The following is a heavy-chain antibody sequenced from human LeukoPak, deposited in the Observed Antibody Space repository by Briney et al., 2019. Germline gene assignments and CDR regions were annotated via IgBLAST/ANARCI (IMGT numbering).Heavy chain of an antibody. Sequence: SETLSLTCTVFGGSISSYYWSWIRQPPGKGLEWIGYIYYSGSTNYNPSLKSRVTISVDTSKNQFSLKLSSVTAADTAVYYCARGSAGELSLRPLWVRGDYYFDYWGQGTLVTVSS. D-gene: IGHD3-16*02. CDR2: IYYSGST. CDR1: GGSISSYY. J-gene: IGHJ4*02. V-gene: IGHV4-59*01. CDR3: ARGSAGELSLRPLWVRGDYYFDY.